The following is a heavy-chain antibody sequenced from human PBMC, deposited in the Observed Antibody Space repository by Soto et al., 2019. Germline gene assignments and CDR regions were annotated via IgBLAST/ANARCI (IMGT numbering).Heavy chain of an antibody. J-gene: IGHJ4*02. CDR3: AKHPGSTTVTTLDY. V-gene: IGHV3-23*01. Sequence: PGGSLRLSCAASGFTFSSYAMSWVRQAPGKGLEWVSAISGSGGSTYYADSVKGRFTISRDNSKNTLYLQMNSLRAEDTAVYYCAKHPGSTTVTTLDYWGQGTLVTVSS. D-gene: IGHD4-17*01. CDR1: GFTFSSYA. CDR2: ISGSGGST.